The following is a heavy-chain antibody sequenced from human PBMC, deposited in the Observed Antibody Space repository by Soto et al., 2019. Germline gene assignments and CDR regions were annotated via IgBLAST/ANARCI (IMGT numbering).Heavy chain of an antibody. CDR3: AREAFTVSGGTSPVRGGGIDV. CDR2: IYRDGKT. CDR1: DFTVGTNY. J-gene: IGHJ6*02. Sequence: GGSLRLSCAASDFTVGTNYMSWVRRAPGRGLEWVSIIYRDGKTYYADSVRGRFIISRDDSKNTLDLQMNSLRVEDTAIYYCAREAFTVSGGTSPVRGGGIDVWGQGTTVTVS. V-gene: IGHV3-53*01. D-gene: IGHD2-15*01.